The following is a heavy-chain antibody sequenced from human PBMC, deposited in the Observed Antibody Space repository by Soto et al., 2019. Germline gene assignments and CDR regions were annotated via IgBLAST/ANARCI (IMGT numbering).Heavy chain of an antibody. CDR1: GGSFSGYY. CDR3: ARGRCWFGESFLYYYYYGMYV. D-gene: IGHD3-10*01. Sequence: PSETLSLTCAVYGGSFSGYYWSWIRQPPGKGLEWIGEINHSGSTNYNTYLKSRVTISVDTSKNQFSLKLSSVTAADTAVYYCARGRCWFGESFLYYYYYGMYVWGQGTTVTVSS. J-gene: IGHJ6*02. CDR2: INHSGST. V-gene: IGHV4-34*01.